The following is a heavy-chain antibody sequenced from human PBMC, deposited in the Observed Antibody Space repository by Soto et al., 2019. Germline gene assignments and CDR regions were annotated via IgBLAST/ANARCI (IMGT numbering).Heavy chain of an antibody. CDR3: ARVVGKAARPLDY. CDR1: GGSFSGYY. J-gene: IGHJ4*02. CDR2: INHSGST. Sequence: SETLSLTCAVYGGSFSGYYWSWIRQPPGKGLEWIGEINHSGSTNYNPSLKSRVTISVDTSKNQFSLKLSSVTAADTAVYYCARVVGKAARPLDYWGQGTLVTVSS. V-gene: IGHV4-34*01. D-gene: IGHD6-6*01.